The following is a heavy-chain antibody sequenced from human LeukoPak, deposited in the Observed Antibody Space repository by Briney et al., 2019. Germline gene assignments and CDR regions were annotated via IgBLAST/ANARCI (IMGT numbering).Heavy chain of an antibody. J-gene: IGHJ3*02. CDR3: ARAYYDFWSGYFPAFDI. CDR2: IYYSGST. D-gene: IGHD3-3*01. V-gene: IGHV4-61*05. CDR1: GGSISSSSYY. Sequence: SETLSLTCTVSGGSISSSSYYWSWIRQPPGKGLEWIAYIYYSGSTNYNPSLKSRVTISVDTSKNQFSLKLTSVTAADTAVYYCARAYYDFWSGYFPAFDIWGQGTMVTVSS.